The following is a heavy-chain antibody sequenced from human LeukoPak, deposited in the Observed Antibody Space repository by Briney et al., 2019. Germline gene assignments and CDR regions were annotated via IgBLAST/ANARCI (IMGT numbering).Heavy chain of an antibody. D-gene: IGHD6-13*01. Sequence: PSETLSLTCTVSGGSISSYYWSWIRQPPGKGLEWIGYIYYSGSTNYNPSLKSRVTISVDTSKNQFSLKLSSVTAADTAVYYCARRLAGYSSSWYPGPYGMDVWGQGTTVTVSS. J-gene: IGHJ6*02. V-gene: IGHV4-59*08. CDR2: IYYSGST. CDR3: ARRLAGYSSSWYPGPYGMDV. CDR1: GGSISSYY.